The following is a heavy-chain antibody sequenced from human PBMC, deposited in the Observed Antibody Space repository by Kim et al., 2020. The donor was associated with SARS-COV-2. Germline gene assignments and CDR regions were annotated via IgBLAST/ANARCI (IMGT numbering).Heavy chain of an antibody. J-gene: IGHJ3*01. V-gene: IGHV3-48*04. CDR2: IRFNR. CDR1: GFTFTDSS. D-gene: IGHD3-3*02. Sequence: GGSLRLSCAASGFTFTDSSFNWVRQAPGKGLEWISYIRFNRESAASVKAGSAMCRVDATNSVFLHMTDLKVENTDRYDCVRDYGRAFAVRGQGTMVTVS. CDR3: VRDYGRAFAV.